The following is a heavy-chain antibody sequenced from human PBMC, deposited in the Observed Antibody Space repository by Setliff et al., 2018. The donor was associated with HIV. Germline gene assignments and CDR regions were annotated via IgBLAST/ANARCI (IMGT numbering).Heavy chain of an antibody. CDR2: NGIINGAK. CDR3: VRDRDRAFDY. CDR1: GFTFSSYS. J-gene: IGHJ4*02. Sequence: LRLSCAASGFTFSSYSMNWVRQAPGKGLEWISYNGIINGAKHYADSMEGRFTISRDDAKNSLYLQMDSLRAEDTAVYYCVRDRDRAFDYWGQGILVTVSS. V-gene: IGHV3-48*01.